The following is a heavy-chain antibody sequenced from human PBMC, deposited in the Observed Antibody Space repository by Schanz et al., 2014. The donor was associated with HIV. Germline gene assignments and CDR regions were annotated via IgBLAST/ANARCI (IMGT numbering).Heavy chain of an antibody. CDR2: ISSTGNTI. Sequence: VQLVESGGGLVKPGGSLRLSCAASGFSFSDYYMSWTRQAPGKGLEWVSYISSTGNTIYYADSVKGRFTISRDNAKNSLSLQMNSLRAEDTAVYYCARPDYDFWVDVWGQGTTVTVSS. CDR3: ARPDYDFWVDV. V-gene: IGHV3-11*01. D-gene: IGHD3-3*01. J-gene: IGHJ6*02. CDR1: GFSFSDYY.